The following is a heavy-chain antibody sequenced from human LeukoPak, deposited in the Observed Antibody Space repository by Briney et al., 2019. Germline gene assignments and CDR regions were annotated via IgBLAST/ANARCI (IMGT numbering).Heavy chain of an antibody. V-gene: IGHV3-23*01. CDR3: AKDSTWIQLYFDY. D-gene: IGHD5-18*01. CDR1: GFTFSTYA. Sequence: GGSLRLSCAASGFTFSTYAMSWVRQAPGKGLQWVSTIGNSGATYYADSVKGRFTISRDNSKSTLSLQMNSLRAEDTAVYYCAKDSTWIQLYFDYWGQGTLVTVSS. CDR2: IGNSGAT. J-gene: IGHJ4*02.